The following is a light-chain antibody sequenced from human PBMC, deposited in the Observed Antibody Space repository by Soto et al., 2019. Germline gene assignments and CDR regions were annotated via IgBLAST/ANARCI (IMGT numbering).Light chain of an antibody. CDR2: AAS. J-gene: IGKJ1*01. CDR1: QSVSSY. V-gene: IGKV3-20*01. Sequence: GLTHSPATLSLSPGERATLSCRASQSVSSYLAWYQQKPGQAPRLIIYAASSRATGIPDRFSGSGSGTDFTLTISRLEPEDFAVYYCQQYGTSPKTFGQGTKVDIK. CDR3: QQYGTSPKT.